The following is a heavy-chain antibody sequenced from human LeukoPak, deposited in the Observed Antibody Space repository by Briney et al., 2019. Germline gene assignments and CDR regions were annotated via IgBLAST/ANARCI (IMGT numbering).Heavy chain of an antibody. Sequence: SETLSLTCAVYGGSFSGYYWSWIRQPPGKGLEWIGEINPSGSTNYNPSLKSRVTISVDTSKNQFSLELSSVTAADTAVYYCARGQYDFWSGYRRNNWFDPWGQGTLVTVSS. V-gene: IGHV4-34*01. D-gene: IGHD3-3*01. J-gene: IGHJ5*02. CDR1: GGSFSGYY. CDR2: INPSGST. CDR3: ARGQYDFWSGYRRNNWFDP.